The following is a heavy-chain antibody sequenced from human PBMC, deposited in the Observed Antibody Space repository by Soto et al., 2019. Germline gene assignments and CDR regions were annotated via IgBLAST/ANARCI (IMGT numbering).Heavy chain of an antibody. CDR2: ISSSGTTR. J-gene: IGHJ2*01. Sequence: LVESGGGLVQPGGSLRLSCAGSGVTFSTYGMNWVRQPPGKGLEWFAYISSSGTTRHYAESVKGRFTISRDNAEKSAYRQMDSLRADDTVVYYGARLLWLWWYFDVWGRGTPVSVSS. V-gene: IGHV3-48*01. CDR3: ARLLWLWWYFDV. CDR1: GVTFSTYG. D-gene: IGHD2-21*01.